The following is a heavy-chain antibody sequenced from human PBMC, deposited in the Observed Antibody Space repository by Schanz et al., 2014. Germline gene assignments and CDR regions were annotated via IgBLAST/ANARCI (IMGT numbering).Heavy chain of an antibody. CDR2: ITYDGSNK. CDR3: AGDWASGRYYSDY. Sequence: VQLLESGGGLEQPGGSLRLSCAASGFTFSRHAMHWVRQAAGKGLEWVAAITYDGSNKYYAESVKGRFAISRDNSKDTLYLQMNSLRTEDTAVYYCAGDWASGRYYSDYWGQGTLVTVSS. D-gene: IGHD1-26*01. CDR1: GFTFSRHA. J-gene: IGHJ4*02. V-gene: IGHV3-30*09.